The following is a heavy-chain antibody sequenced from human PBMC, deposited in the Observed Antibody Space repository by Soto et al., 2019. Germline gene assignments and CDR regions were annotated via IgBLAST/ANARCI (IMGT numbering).Heavy chain of an antibody. CDR2: ISSSSSYI. D-gene: IGHD5-18*01. V-gene: IGHV3-21*01. J-gene: IGHJ4*02. CDR3: ARDPLVDTAMGSGSDY. CDR1: GFTFSSYS. Sequence: GGSLRLSCAASGFTFSSYSMNWVRQAPGKGLEWVSSISSSSSYIYYADSVKGRFTISRDNAKNSLYLQMNSLRAEDTAVYYCARDPLVDTAMGSGSDYWGQGTLVTVSS.